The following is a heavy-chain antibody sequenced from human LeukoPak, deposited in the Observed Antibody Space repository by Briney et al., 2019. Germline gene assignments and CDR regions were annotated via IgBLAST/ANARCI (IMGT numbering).Heavy chain of an antibody. CDR1: GFTFSGSA. D-gene: IGHD6-13*01. CDR3: ASQAGYSSSWET. Sequence: GGSLRLSCVASGFTFSGSAMHWVRQAPGKGLEWVGRMRSKRNNYATGYTASVEGRFTISRDDSKNTRYLEMTNLKSEDTAVYYCASQAGYSSSWETWGQGTLVTVSS. V-gene: IGHV3-73*01. J-gene: IGHJ5*02. CDR2: MRSKRNNYAT.